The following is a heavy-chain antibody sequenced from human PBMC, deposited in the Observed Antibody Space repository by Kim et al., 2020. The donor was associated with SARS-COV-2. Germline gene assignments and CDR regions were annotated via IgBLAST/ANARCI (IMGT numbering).Heavy chain of an antibody. J-gene: IGHJ4*02. V-gene: IGHV4-59*01. D-gene: IGHD3-10*01. Sequence: NTSLKSRVAISVDTSKNQFSLKLSAVTAADTAVYYCARSMVRGVITLDCWGQGTLVTVSS. CDR3: ARSMVRGVITLDC.